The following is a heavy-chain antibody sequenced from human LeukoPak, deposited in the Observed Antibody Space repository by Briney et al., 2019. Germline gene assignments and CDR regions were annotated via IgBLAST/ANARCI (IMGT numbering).Heavy chain of an antibody. Sequence: GGSLRLSCAASGFTFSSYAMSWVRQAPGKGLEWVSGISGSGDNTYYADSVKGRFTISRDNSKNTLYVQMNSLRAEDTAVYYCANDYSNYYSYAMDVWGQGTTVTVSS. D-gene: IGHD4-11*01. CDR1: GFTFSSYA. V-gene: IGHV3-23*01. CDR3: ANDYSNYYSYAMDV. CDR2: ISGSGDNT. J-gene: IGHJ6*02.